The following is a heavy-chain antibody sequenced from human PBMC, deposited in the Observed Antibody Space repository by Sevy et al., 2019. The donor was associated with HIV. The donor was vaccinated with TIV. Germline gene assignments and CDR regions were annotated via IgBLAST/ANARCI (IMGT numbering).Heavy chain of an antibody. CDR2: ISGSGGST. Sequence: GGSLRLSCAASGFTFSSYAMSWVRQAPGKGLEWVSAISGSGGSTYYADSVKGGFTISRDNSKNTLYLQMNSLRAEDTAVYYCAKDGPIFGVVITSNDAFDIWGQGTMVTVSS. CDR3: AKDGPIFGVVITSNDAFDI. V-gene: IGHV3-23*01. CDR1: GFTFSSYA. D-gene: IGHD3-3*01. J-gene: IGHJ3*02.